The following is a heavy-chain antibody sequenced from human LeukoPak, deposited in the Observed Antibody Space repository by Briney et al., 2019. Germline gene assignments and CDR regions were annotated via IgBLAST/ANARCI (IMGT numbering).Heavy chain of an antibody. D-gene: IGHD5-18*01. Sequence: PGGSLRLSCAASGFTFSTYSMNWVRQAPGKGLEWVSSITSSSASIYYADSVKGRFTISRDNAKNSLYLQMNSLRAEDTAVYYCAKRIQSAMATGYWGQGTLVTVSS. CDR1: GFTFSTYS. CDR2: ITSSSASI. J-gene: IGHJ4*02. CDR3: AKRIQSAMATGY. V-gene: IGHV3-21*04.